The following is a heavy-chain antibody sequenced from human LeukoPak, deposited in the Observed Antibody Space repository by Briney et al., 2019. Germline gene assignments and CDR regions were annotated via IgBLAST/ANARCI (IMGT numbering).Heavy chain of an antibody. Sequence: PSEALSLSCTVSGGSISTYYWSWIRQPPGKGLEWIGYIYYIGSTNYNYNPSLKSRVTISVDTSKNQFSLKLCSVTAADTAMYYCARDVAYGGNSGVWGQGTMVTVSS. CDR1: GGSISTYY. D-gene: IGHD4-23*01. J-gene: IGHJ3*01. V-gene: IGHV4-59*01. CDR2: IYYIGSTNY. CDR3: ARDVAYGGNSGV.